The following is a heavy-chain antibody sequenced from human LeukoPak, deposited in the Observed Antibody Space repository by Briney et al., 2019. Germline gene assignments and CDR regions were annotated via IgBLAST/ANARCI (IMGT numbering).Heavy chain of an antibody. D-gene: IGHD6-19*01. V-gene: IGHV3-15*01. CDR3: TASAVAGTPAYYYYMDV. CDR2: IKSKTDGGTT. Sequence: GGSLRLSCAASGFTFSNAWMSWVRQAPGKGLEWVGRIKSKTDGGTTDYAAPVKGRFTISRDDSRNTLYLQMNSLKTEDTAVYYCTASAVAGTPAYYYYMDVWGKGTTVTVSS. CDR1: GFTFSNAW. J-gene: IGHJ6*03.